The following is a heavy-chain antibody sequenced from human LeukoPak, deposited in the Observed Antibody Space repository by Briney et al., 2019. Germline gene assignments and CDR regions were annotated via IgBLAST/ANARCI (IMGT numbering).Heavy chain of an antibody. D-gene: IGHD6-13*01. V-gene: IGHV3-23*01. Sequence: GRSLRLSCAASGFTFSSYAMTCVPQAPGKGLGCGLTISGSGGSTSYTDSARVRFTSSRDNSKNTLYLQMNSLRAEDTAVYYCAKTRSSWDNWFDPWGQGTLVTVSS. CDR1: GFTFSSYA. CDR3: AKTRSSWDNWFDP. CDR2: ISGSGGST. J-gene: IGHJ5*02.